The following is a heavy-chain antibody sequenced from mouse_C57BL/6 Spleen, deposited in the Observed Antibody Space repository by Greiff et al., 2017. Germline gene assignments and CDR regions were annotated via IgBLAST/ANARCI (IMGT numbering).Heavy chain of an antibody. J-gene: IGHJ1*03. Sequence: EVKLVESGGGLVQPGGSLSLSCAASGFTFTDYYMSWVRQPPGKALEWLGFIRNKANGYTTEYSASVKGRFTISRDNSQSILYLQMNALRAEDSATYYCARGGVDYYGPNGYFDVWGTGTTVTVSS. CDR3: ARGGVDYYGPNGYFDV. V-gene: IGHV7-3*01. CDR1: GFTFTDYY. D-gene: IGHD1-1*01. CDR2: IRNKANGYTT.